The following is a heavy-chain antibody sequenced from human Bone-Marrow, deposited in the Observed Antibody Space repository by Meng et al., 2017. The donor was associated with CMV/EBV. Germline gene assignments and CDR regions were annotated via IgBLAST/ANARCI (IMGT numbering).Heavy chain of an antibody. D-gene: IGHD2-2*01. CDR1: GFTFSSYG. J-gene: IGHJ6*02. CDR3: AKDLSRYYYYGMDV. Sequence: GESLKISCAASGFTFSSYGMHWVRQAPGKGLEWVTFIQYDGSNKYYADSVKGRFTISRDNSKNTLYLQMNSLRAEDTAVYYCAKDLSRYYYYGMDVWGQGTTVTVSS. CDR2: IQYDGSNK. V-gene: IGHV3-30*02.